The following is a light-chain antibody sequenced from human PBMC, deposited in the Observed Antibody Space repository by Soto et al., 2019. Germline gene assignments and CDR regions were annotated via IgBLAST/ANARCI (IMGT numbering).Light chain of an antibody. Sequence: EIVLTQSPGTLSLSPGERATLSCRASQSVSSTYLLWYQQKPGQAPRLLIYAASSRATRIPGRFSASGSGTDFTLTISRLEPEDFAVYYCQQYGSSPWTFGQGTKVDIK. J-gene: IGKJ1*01. CDR2: AAS. CDR1: QSVSSTY. CDR3: QQYGSSPWT. V-gene: IGKV3-20*01.